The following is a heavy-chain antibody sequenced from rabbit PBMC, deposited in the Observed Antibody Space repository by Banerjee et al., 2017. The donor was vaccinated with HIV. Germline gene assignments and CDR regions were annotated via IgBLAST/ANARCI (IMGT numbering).Heavy chain of an antibody. CDR1: GFSFSSSYW. CDR2: IYAGSSGST. V-gene: IGHV1S45*01. J-gene: IGHJ4*01. D-gene: IGHD6-1*01. CDR3: ARGYAGYVYAFNL. Sequence: EESGGDLVKPEGSLTLTCTASGFSFSSSYWICWVRQAPGKGLEWIACIYAGSSGSTYYASWAKGRFTISKTSSTTVTLQMTSLTAADTATYFCARGYAGYVYAFNLWGQGTLVTVS.